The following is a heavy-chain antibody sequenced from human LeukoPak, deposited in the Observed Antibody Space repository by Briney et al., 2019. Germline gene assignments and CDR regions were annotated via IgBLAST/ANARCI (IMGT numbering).Heavy chain of an antibody. V-gene: IGHV5-51*01. D-gene: IGHD5-24*01. CDR2: ISPYNSET. CDR1: GYSFSNYW. CDR3: ARSPGNGYTHGVDDV. J-gene: IGHJ3*01. Sequence: GESLKISCEGSGYSFSNYWIGWVRQMPGKGLEWMGIISPYNSETTYSPYFQGQVTISADKSINTAYLQWSSLWASDTAMYYCARSPGNGYTHGVDDVWGQGTMVTVSS.